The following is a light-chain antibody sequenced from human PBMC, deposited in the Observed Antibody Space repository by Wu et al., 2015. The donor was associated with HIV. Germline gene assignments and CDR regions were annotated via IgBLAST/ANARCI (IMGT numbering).Light chain of an antibody. J-gene: IGKJ3*01. V-gene: IGKV3-15*01. CDR3: QQYENWPPFT. Sequence: EIVLTQSPATLSLSPGQRATLSCRVSQSVATSLAWYQQKPGQAPRLLIYGASTRATGIPGRFSGTGSGTEFTLTISSLQSEDSAVYYCQQYENWPPFTFGPGTKVEIK. CDR1: QSVATS. CDR2: GAS.